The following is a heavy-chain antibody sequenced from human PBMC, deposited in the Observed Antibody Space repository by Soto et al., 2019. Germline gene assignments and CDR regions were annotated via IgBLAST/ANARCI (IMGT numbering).Heavy chain of an antibody. Sequence: EVQLVESGGGLVQPGGSLRLSCAASRFTFTIYWMAWVRQAPGKGLEWVANINQDGSEKYYVDSVKGRFTISRDNTKNSLYLRMNSLTAEDTAVYYCARDRKQWLMGVDYWGQGTLVTVSS. CDR1: RFTFTIYW. CDR2: INQDGSEK. J-gene: IGHJ4*02. CDR3: ARDRKQWLMGVDY. V-gene: IGHV3-7*01. D-gene: IGHD6-19*01.